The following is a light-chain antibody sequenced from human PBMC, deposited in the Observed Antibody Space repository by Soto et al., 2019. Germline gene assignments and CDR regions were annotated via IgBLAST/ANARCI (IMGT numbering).Light chain of an antibody. J-gene: IGLJ1*01. Sequence: QSALTQPASVSGSPGQSITISCTGTSSDVGGYNYVSWYQQHPGKVPKLMIYDVSNRPSGVSNRFSGSKSGNTASLTISGLPAEDEADYYCSSYTSSSTLDVFGTGTKVTVL. CDR2: DVS. CDR3: SSYTSSSTLDV. V-gene: IGLV2-14*01. CDR1: SSDVGGYNY.